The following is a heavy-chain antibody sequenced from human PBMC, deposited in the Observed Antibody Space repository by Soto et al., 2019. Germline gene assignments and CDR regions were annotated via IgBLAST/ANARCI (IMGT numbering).Heavy chain of an antibody. D-gene: IGHD6-19*01. CDR2: ISPHNDRT. CDR3: ARDLYYSTGRYFDHDAFDI. V-gene: IGHV1-18*01. J-gene: IGHJ3*02. CDR1: GYNFTSYG. Sequence: QVQLVQSGADVKKPGASVKVSCKASGYNFTSYGISWVRQAPGQGLEWMGWISPHNDRTKYARRFQDRVTMTTETPTITVYMELVRLRSDDTAVYSCARDLYYSTGRYFDHDAFDIWGQGTVVTVSS.